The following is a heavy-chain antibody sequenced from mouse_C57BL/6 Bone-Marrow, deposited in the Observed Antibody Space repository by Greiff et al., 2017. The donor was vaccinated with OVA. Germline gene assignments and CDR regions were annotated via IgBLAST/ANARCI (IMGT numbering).Heavy chain of an antibody. J-gene: IGHJ1*03. CDR3: ARFNYYGSSDWYFDV. V-gene: IGHV1-64*01. CDR2: IHPNSGST. Sequence: QVQLQQPGAELVKPGASVKLSCKASGYTFTSYWMHWVKQRPGQGLEWIGMIHPNSGSTNYNEKFKSKATLTVDKSSSTAYMQLSSLTSEDSAVYYCARFNYYGSSDWYFDVWGTGTTVTVSS. D-gene: IGHD1-1*01. CDR1: GYTFTSYW.